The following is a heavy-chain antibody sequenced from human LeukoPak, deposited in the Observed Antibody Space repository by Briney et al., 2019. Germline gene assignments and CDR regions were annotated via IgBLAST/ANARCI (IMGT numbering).Heavy chain of an antibody. Sequence: GESLRLSCAASGFTFSSYAMHWVRQAPGKGLEYVSAISSNGGSTYYANSVKGRFTISRDNSKNTLYLQMGSLRAEDMVVYYCARDRYSSSYHFDYWGQGTLVTVSS. D-gene: IGHD6-6*01. V-gene: IGHV3-64*01. CDR2: ISSNGGST. CDR1: GFTFSSYA. CDR3: ARDRYSSSYHFDY. J-gene: IGHJ4*02.